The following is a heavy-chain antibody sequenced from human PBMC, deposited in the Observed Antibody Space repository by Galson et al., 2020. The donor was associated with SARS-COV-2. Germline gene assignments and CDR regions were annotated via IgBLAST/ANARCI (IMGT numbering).Heavy chain of an antibody. CDR3: ATSGYFLTNNFDP. CDR2: IYYSGKM. J-gene: IGHJ5*02. Sequence: SETLSLTCTVSGGSISSSNYYWGWIRQPPGKGLEWIGTIYYSGKMYYNPSFKSRVTISVDTSKNQVSLTLNSVTAADTAVYYCATSGYFLTNNFDPGGRGALVTVSS. V-gene: IGHV4-39*07. CDR1: GGSISSSNYY. D-gene: IGHD3-22*01.